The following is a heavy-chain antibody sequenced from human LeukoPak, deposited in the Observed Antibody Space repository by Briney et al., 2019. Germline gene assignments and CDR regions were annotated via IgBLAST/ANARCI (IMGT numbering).Heavy chain of an antibody. V-gene: IGHV3-21*01. CDR3: ARRYYYDY. CDR1: AFTFSTYS. D-gene: IGHD1-14*01. Sequence: GGSLRLSCTASAFTFSTYSMNWVRQAPGKGLEWVSSITSSSSYIYYADSVKGRFTISRDNAQNSLYLQMNSLRADDTAVYYCARRYYYDYWGQGTLVTVSS. J-gene: IGHJ4*02. CDR2: ITSSSSYI.